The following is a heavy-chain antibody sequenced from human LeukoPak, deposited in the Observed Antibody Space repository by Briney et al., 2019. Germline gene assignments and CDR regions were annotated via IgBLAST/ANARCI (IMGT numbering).Heavy chain of an antibody. D-gene: IGHD5-18*01. Sequence: GVSLRLSCAASGFTFSGYWMHWVRQAPGKGLVWVSRINSDGSSTSYADSVKGRFTISRDNAKNTLYLQMNSLRAEDTAVYYCASGNYGYVDYWGQGTLVTVSS. CDR2: INSDGSST. J-gene: IGHJ4*02. CDR1: GFTFSGYW. CDR3: ASGNYGYVDY. V-gene: IGHV3-74*01.